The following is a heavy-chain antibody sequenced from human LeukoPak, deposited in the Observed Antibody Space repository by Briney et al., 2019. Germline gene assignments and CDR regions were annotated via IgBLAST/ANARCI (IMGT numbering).Heavy chain of an antibody. V-gene: IGHV4-39*07. Sequence: SETLSLTCSVSGVSISSGSNYWGWIRQPPGKTLEWIGSIYSSGSTYYNPSLKSRVIILIDTAKNHFSLNLSSVTAADTAVNYCARSDGYGLVGIWGQGTMVTVSS. D-gene: IGHD3-10*01. J-gene: IGHJ3*02. CDR3: ARSDGYGLVGI. CDR2: IYSSGST. CDR1: GVSISSGSNY.